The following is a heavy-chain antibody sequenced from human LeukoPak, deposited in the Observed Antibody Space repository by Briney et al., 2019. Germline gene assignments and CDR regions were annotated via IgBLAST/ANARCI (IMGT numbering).Heavy chain of an antibody. V-gene: IGHV3-74*01. CDR3: ARGSYYYHSSGYSPGAY. CDR2: TKSDGSST. J-gene: IGHJ4*02. CDR1: GFTFSSYW. D-gene: IGHD3-22*01. Sequence: PGGSLRLSCAASGFTFSSYWMHWVRQAPGKGLVWVSRTKSDGSSTSYADSVKGRFTISRDNAKNTLYLQMNSLRAEDTAVYYCARGSYYYHSSGYSPGAYWGQGTLVTVSS.